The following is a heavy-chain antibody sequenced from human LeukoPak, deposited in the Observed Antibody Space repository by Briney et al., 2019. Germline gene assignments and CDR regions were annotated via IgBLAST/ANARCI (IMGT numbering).Heavy chain of an antibody. CDR2: ISGDGGST. CDR1: GFTFDDYA. V-gene: IGHV3-43*02. Sequence: GGSLRLTCAASGFTFDDYAMHWVRQAPGKGLEWVSLISGDGGSTYYADSVRGRFTISRDNSKNSLYLQMDSLRTEDTAFYYCAKEIDTLGTNAFDIWGQGTMVTVSS. J-gene: IGHJ3*02. D-gene: IGHD2-15*01. CDR3: AKEIDTLGTNAFDI.